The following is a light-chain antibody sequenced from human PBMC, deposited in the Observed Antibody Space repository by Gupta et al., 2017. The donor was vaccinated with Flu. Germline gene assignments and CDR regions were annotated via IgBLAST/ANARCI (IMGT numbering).Light chain of an antibody. CDR1: SSVVGCYNY. V-gene: IGLV2-14*01. Sequence: SSTSACTGTSSVVGCYNYISWHQRNPPKAHKLILYKVTNRTAAVSTRFSGSKAGNTASLTISGLQAEGVADYYCSSYTTSSTWVFGGGTRLTVL. J-gene: IGLJ3*02. CDR3: SSYTTSSTWV. CDR2: KVT.